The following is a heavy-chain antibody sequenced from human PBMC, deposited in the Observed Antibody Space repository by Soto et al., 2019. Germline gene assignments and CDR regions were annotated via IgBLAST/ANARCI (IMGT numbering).Heavy chain of an antibody. V-gene: IGHV4-34*01. D-gene: IGHD5-18*01. CDR2: SNHVGST. Sequence: QVQLQQWGAGLLKPSETLSLTCAVYGGSFSGYYWSWIRQPPGKGLEWIGESNHVGSTNYNPSLQSRLTISHDPSSNQFSLRLTSVTAADTAVYYCARVLIAGVTTDWGQGTLVIVSS. CDR3: ARVLIAGVTTD. CDR1: GGSFSGYY. J-gene: IGHJ4*02.